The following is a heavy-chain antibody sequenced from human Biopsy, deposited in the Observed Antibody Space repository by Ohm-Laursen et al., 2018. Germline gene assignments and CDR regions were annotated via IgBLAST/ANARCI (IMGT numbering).Heavy chain of an antibody. J-gene: IGHJ6*02. CDR2: ISPSSTTI. Sequence: SLRLSCAASGFTFTDYDISWVRHVPGKGLEWLALISPSSTTIYYADSVRGRFFISRDDAKNSVSLEMSSLRADDPALYFCARNVRLEMTDHSGVTTYSRYFAMDAWGRGTTVTVSS. V-gene: IGHV3-11*01. CDR3: ARNVRLEMTDHSGVTTYSRYFAMDA. D-gene: IGHD1-1*01. CDR1: GFTFTDYD.